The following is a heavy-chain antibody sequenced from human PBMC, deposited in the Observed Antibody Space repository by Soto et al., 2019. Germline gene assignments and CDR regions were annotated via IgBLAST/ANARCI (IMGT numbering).Heavy chain of an antibody. J-gene: IGHJ6*02. CDR3: ARPRNTPDYDFWNWWGMDV. V-gene: IGHV1-3*01. CDR2: INAGNGNT. Sequence: ASVKVSCKASGYTFTSYAMHWVRQAPGQRLEWMGWINAGNGNTKFSQKFQGRVTIARDTSATTVYMELSSLRSEDTAVYYCARPRNTPDYDFWNWWGMDVWGQGTTVTVSS. D-gene: IGHD3-3*01. CDR1: GYTFTSYA.